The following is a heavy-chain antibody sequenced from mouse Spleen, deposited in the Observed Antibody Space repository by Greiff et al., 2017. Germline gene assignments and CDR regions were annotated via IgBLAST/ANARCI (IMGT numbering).Heavy chain of an antibody. V-gene: IGHV2-6*01. CDR2: IWGGGST. J-gene: IGHJ3*01. CDR1: GFSLTSYG. D-gene: IGHD2-1*01. CDR3: ASLYGNYGAWFAY. Sequence: QVQLQQSGPGLVAPSQSLSITCTVSGFSLTSYGVDWVRQSPGKGLEWLGVIWGGGSTNYNSALKSRLSISKDNSKSQVFLKMNSLQTDDTAMYYCASLYGNYGAWFAYWGQGTLVTVSA.